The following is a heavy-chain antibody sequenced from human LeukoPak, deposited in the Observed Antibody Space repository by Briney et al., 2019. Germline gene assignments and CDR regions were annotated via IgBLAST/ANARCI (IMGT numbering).Heavy chain of an antibody. V-gene: IGHV3-21*01. J-gene: IGHJ6*03. CDR2: ISGSGGST. CDR1: GFTFSSHG. Sequence: GGSLRLSCAASGFTFSSHGMHWVRQAPGKGLEWVSAISGSGGSTYYADSVTGRFTISRDNAKNSLYLQMNSLRAEDTAVYYCARQSAQWAYYYYMDVWGKGTTVTVSS. CDR3: ARQSAQWAYYYYMDV. D-gene: IGHD2-8*01.